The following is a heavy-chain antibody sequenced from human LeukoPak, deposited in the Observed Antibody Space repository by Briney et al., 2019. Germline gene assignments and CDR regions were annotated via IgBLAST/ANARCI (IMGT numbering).Heavy chain of an antibody. CDR3: ARDYYYDSSGYGEKYFDY. CDR2: IYYSGST. Sequence: PSETLSLTCTVSGGSISSYYWGWIRQPPGKGLEWIGSIYYSGSTYYNPSLKSRVTISVDTSKNQFSLKLSSVTAADTAVYYCARDYYYDSSGYGEKYFDYWGQGTLVTVSS. V-gene: IGHV4-39*07. J-gene: IGHJ4*02. D-gene: IGHD3-22*01. CDR1: GGSISSYY.